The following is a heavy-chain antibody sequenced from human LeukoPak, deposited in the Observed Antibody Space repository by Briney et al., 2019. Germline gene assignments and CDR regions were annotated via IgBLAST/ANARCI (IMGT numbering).Heavy chain of an antibody. CDR3: AREISMVRGPTKDWFDP. CDR2: XXPNSGNT. J-gene: IGHJ5*02. D-gene: IGHD3-10*01. Sequence: AXGQGLXXXGXXXPNSGNTGYAQKFQGRVTMTRDTSISTAYMELSSLTSEDTAVYYCAREISMVRGPTKDWFDPWGQGTLVTVSS. V-gene: IGHV1-8*01.